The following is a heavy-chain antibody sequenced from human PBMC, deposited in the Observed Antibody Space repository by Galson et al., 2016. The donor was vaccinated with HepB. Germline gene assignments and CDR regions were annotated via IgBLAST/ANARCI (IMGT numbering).Heavy chain of an antibody. Sequence: SETLSLTCTVSGRSISGYYCSWIRQPPGKGLEWIGYTYYSGGTNYNPSLKSRVTISTDTSKNQVSLMLTSVNAADTAVYFCAAGYNWDYWGEGILVTVSS. CDR3: AAGYNWDY. J-gene: IGHJ4*02. D-gene: IGHD5-24*01. CDR2: TYYSGGT. V-gene: IGHV4-59*03. CDR1: GRSISGYY.